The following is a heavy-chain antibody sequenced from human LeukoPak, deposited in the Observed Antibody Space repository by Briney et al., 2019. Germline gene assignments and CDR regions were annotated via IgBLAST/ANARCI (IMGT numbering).Heavy chain of an antibody. D-gene: IGHD3-9*01. CDR3: LSYYDILTGYFQ. V-gene: IGHV4-39*01. CDR1: GGSFSGYY. CDR2: IYYSGST. Sequence: SETLSLTCAAYGGSFSGYYWGWIRQPPGKGLEWIGSIYYSGSTYYNPSLKSRVTISVGTSKNQFSLKLSSVTAADTAVYYCLSYYDILTGYFQWGQGTLVTVSS. J-gene: IGHJ4*02.